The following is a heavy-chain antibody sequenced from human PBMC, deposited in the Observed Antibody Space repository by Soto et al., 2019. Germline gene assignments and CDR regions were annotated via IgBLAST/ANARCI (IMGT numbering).Heavy chain of an antibody. V-gene: IGHV1-69*13. D-gene: IGHD4-17*01. CDR1: GGTFSTYG. CDR3: ARELDSYYGGKSLALDY. CDR2: IIPKFGTT. Sequence: QVQLVQSGAEVKKPGSSVKVSCKASGGTFSTYGMNWVRLAPGQGLEWMGGIIPKFGTTNYAQKFQGRVTHTADESTNTAYMELNYLRSEDTAVYFCARELDSYYGGKSLALDYWGQGTLVTVSS. J-gene: IGHJ4*02.